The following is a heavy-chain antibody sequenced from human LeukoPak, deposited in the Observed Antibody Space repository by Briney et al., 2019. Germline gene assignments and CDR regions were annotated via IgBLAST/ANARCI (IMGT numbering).Heavy chain of an antibody. D-gene: IGHD6-19*01. CDR1: GFTFSSYW. J-gene: IGHJ4*02. CDR2: IKTDGSST. V-gene: IGHV3-74*01. Sequence: PGGSLRLSCAASGFTFSSYWMHWVRQGPGKGLVWVSRIKTDGSSTNYADSVKGRFTISRDNAKDTLYLQMNSLRVEDTAVYYCAKGSGRAVAATGRDHFHYWGQGTLVTVSS. CDR3: AKGSGRAVAATGRDHFHY.